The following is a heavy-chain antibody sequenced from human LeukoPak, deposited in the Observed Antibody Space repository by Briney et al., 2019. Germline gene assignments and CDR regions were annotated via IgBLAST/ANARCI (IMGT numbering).Heavy chain of an antibody. J-gene: IGHJ6*03. CDR2: ARSQASGYST. D-gene: IGHD1-14*01. V-gene: IGHV3-72*01. CDR3: ARDARYLTGTSSYYYMDV. Sequence: TGGPLRLSCAASGFTLRDHSMDWVRQAPGKGLEWVGRARSQASGYSTEYAASVKGRFTILRDDSETSVYLQMNSLKTDDTAIYFCARDARYLTGTSSYYYMDVWGKGTTVTVSS. CDR1: GFTLRDHS.